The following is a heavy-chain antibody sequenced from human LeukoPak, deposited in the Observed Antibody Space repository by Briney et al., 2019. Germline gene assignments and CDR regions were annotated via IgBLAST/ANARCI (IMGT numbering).Heavy chain of an antibody. J-gene: IGHJ4*02. Sequence: SETLSLTCAVSGYSLSSGYYWGWIRQPPGKGLEWIGSIYHSGSTYYNPSLKSRVTISVDTSKNQFSLQLSSVTAADTAVYYCARQARGYCGGDCYYFDYWGQGTLVTVSS. CDR1: GYSLSSGYY. V-gene: IGHV4-38-2*01. CDR3: ARQARGYCGGDCYYFDY. D-gene: IGHD2-21*01. CDR2: IYHSGST.